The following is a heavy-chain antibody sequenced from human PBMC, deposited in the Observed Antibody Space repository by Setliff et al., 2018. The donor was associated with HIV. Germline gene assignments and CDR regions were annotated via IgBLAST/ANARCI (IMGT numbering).Heavy chain of an antibody. CDR2: IIPILGIA. CDR1: GGTFNTYT. CDR3: ARDREAEGDAFDI. J-gene: IGHJ3*02. D-gene: IGHD3-10*01. V-gene: IGHV1-69*16. Sequence: SVKVSCKASGGTFNTYTITWVRQAPGQGLEWMGGIIPILGIANYAQKFQGRVTITTDESTNTAYMELSSLRSEDTAVYYCARDREAEGDAFDIWGQGTMVTVSS.